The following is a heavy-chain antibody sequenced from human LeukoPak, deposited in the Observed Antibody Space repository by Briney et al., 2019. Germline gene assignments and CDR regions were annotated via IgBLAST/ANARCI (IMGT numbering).Heavy chain of an antibody. Sequence: SETLSLTCTVSSGSISSSSYYWGWIRQPPGKGLEWIGSIYYGGTAYYNPSLKSRVTTSVDTSKNQFSLKLSSVTAADTAVYYCASHQKSYYYYGLDVWGQGTTVTVSS. CDR2: IYYGGTA. V-gene: IGHV4-39*01. CDR3: ASHQKSYYYYGLDV. CDR1: SGSISSSSYY. J-gene: IGHJ6*02.